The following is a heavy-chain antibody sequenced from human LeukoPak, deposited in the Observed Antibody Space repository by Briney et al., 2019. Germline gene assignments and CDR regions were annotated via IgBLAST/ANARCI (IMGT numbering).Heavy chain of an antibody. CDR2: IWYDGSNK. D-gene: IGHD3-22*01. V-gene: IGHV3-33*06. CDR1: GFTFSSYG. Sequence: GGSLRLSCAASGFTFSSYGMHWVRQAPGKGLEWVAVIWYDGSNKYYADSVKGRFTISRDNSKNTLYLQMNSLRAEDTAVYYCAKDSYYYDSSGGYFDYWGQGTLATVSS. J-gene: IGHJ4*02. CDR3: AKDSYYYDSSGGYFDY.